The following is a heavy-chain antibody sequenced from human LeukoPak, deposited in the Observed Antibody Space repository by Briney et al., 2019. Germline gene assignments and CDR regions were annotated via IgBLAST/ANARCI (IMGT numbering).Heavy chain of an antibody. CDR2: INSDGSST. J-gene: IGHJ4*02. CDR1: GFTFSSYW. Sequence: PGGSLRLSCAASGFTFSSYWMHWVRQAPGKGLVWVSRINSDGSSTSYADSVKGRFTISRDNAKNTLYLQMNSLRAEDTAVYYCARDPGDSSGYYSEDTLFDYWGQGTLVTVSS. D-gene: IGHD3-22*01. V-gene: IGHV3-74*01. CDR3: ARDPGDSSGYYSEDTLFDY.